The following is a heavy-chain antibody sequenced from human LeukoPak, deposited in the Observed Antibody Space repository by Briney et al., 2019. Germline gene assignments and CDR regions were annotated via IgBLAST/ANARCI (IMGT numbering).Heavy chain of an antibody. J-gene: IGHJ4*02. CDR3: ARGRGSRWELLRFEGYFEY. V-gene: IGHV3-74*01. D-gene: IGHD1-26*01. CDR1: GFTFSSYW. Sequence: GGSLRLSCAASGFTFSSYWMHWVRQAPGKGLVWASRINTDGSSTSYADSVKGRFAISRDNAKDTVYLQMNSLRAEDTAVYYCARGRGSRWELLRFEGYFEYWGQGTLVTVSS. CDR2: INTDGSST.